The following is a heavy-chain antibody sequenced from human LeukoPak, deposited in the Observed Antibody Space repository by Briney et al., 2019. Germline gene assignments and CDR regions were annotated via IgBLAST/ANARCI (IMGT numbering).Heavy chain of an antibody. D-gene: IGHD1-26*01. Sequence: ASVKVSCKASGYTFTTYGITWVRQAPGQGLEWMGWINTYNGNTHYAQKVQGGVTMTTDTSTATAYMELRSLRSDDTAVYYCAKGGGSYYSYDFDYWGQGTLVTVSS. CDR2: INTYNGNT. CDR1: GYTFTTYG. V-gene: IGHV1-18*01. CDR3: AKGGGSYYSYDFDY. J-gene: IGHJ4*02.